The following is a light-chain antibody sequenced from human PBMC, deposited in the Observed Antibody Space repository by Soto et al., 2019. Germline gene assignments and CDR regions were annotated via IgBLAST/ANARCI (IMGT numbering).Light chain of an antibody. CDR2: GAS. CDR1: QSLSTN. J-gene: IGKJ2*01. Sequence: EIVMTQSPATLSVFPGERATLSCRDSQSLSTNLAWYQQKPGQAPRLLIYGASARATGIPARFSGSGSGTEFTLTISSLQSEDFAVYYCHQYNNWPPYTFGQGTKLEIK. V-gene: IGKV3-15*01. CDR3: HQYNNWPPYT.